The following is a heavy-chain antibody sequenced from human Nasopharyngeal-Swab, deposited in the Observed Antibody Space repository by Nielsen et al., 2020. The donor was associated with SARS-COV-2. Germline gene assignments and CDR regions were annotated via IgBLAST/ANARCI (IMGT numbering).Heavy chain of an antibody. Sequence: GESLKISCAASGFTFSSYAMSWVRQAPGKGLEWVSVIYSGGSSTYYADSVKGRFTISRDNSKNMLYLQMNSLRAEDTAVYYCAKGGYSGYDSLDYWGQGTLVTVSS. D-gene: IGHD5-12*01. J-gene: IGHJ4*02. CDR1: GFTFSSYA. CDR3: AKGGYSGYDSLDY. V-gene: IGHV3-23*03. CDR2: IYSGGSST.